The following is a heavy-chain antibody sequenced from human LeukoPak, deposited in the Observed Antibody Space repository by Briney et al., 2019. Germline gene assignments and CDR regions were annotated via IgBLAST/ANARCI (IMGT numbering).Heavy chain of an antibody. V-gene: IGHV1-2*02. CDR1: GYTFTGYY. J-gene: IGHJ4*02. CDR2: INPNSGGT. Sequence: ASVKVSCKASGYTFTGYYMHWVRQAPGQGLEWMGWINPNSGGTNYAQKFQGGVTMTRDTSISTAYMELSRLRSDDTAVYYCARMPPNDFWPKTYYFDYWGQGTLVTVSS. CDR3: ARMPPNDFWPKTYYFDY. D-gene: IGHD3-3*01.